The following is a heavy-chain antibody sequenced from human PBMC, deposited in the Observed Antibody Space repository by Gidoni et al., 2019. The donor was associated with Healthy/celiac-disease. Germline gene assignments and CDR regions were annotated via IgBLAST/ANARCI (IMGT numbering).Heavy chain of an antibody. J-gene: IGHJ4*02. CDR1: GGSISSYY. CDR3: ARVSIWGSYRPYYFDY. V-gene: IGHV4-59*01. CDR2: IYYSGST. D-gene: IGHD3-16*02. Sequence: QVQLQESGPGLVKPSETLSLTCTVSGGSISSYYWSWIRQPPGKGLEWIGYIYYSGSTNYNPSLKSRVTISVDTSKNQFSLKLSSVTAADTAVYYCARVSIWGSYRPYYFDYWGQGTLVTVSS.